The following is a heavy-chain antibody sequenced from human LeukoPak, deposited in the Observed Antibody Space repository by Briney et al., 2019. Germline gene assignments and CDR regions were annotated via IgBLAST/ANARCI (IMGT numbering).Heavy chain of an antibody. CDR3: AKVEDTAMGF. CDR1: GFTFSSYG. V-gene: IGHV3-30*18. D-gene: IGHD5-18*01. J-gene: IGHJ4*02. Sequence: GGSLRLSCAASGFTFSSYGMHWVRQAPGKGLEWVAVISYDGSNKYYADSVKGRFTISRDNSKNTLYLQMNSLRAEDTAVYYSAKVEDTAMGFWGQGTLVTVSS. CDR2: ISYDGSNK.